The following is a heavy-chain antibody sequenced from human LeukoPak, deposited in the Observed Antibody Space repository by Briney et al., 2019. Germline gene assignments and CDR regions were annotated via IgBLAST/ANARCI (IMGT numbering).Heavy chain of an antibody. J-gene: IGHJ5*02. CDR1: GGSFSGYY. V-gene: IGHV4-34*01. D-gene: IGHD3-10*01. Sequence: SETLSLTCAVYGGSFSGYYWSWIRQPPGKGLEWIGEINHSGSTYYNPSLKSRVTISVDTSKNQFSLKLSSVTAADTAVYYCARLRKLWFGELSWGQGTLVTVSS. CDR3: ARLRKLWFGELS. CDR2: INHSGST.